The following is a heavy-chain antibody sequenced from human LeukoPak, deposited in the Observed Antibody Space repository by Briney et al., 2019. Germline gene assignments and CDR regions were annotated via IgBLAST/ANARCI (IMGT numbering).Heavy chain of an antibody. J-gene: IGHJ3*02. CDR2: ISYDGSNK. Sequence: PGGSLRLSCAASGFTFSSYGMHWVRQAPGKGLEWVADISYDGSNKYYADSVKGRFTISRDNSKNTLYLQMNSLRAEDTAVYYCASRIVVVPAAEDAFDIWGQGTMVTVSS. V-gene: IGHV3-30*03. CDR3: ASRIVVVPAAEDAFDI. D-gene: IGHD2-2*01. CDR1: GFTFSSYG.